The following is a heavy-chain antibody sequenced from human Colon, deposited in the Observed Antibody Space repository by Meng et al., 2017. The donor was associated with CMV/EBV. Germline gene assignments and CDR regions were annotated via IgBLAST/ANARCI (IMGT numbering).Heavy chain of an antibody. Sequence: QVPLQQWGAGLLKTSATLSLTCGVSGGSLSGYYWTWIRQSPGKGLEWIGEINQSGSTNYNPSLKSRVTVSVDTSKNQFSLRVTSVTAADSALYYCAREAGPFFGVIVYDSWGQGTLVTVSS. D-gene: IGHD3-3*01. J-gene: IGHJ4*02. V-gene: IGHV4-34*01. CDR1: GGSLSGYY. CDR3: AREAGPFFGVIVYDS. CDR2: INQSGST.